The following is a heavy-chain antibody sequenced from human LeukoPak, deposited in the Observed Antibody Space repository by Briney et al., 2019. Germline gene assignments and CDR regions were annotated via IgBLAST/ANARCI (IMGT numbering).Heavy chain of an antibody. D-gene: IGHD2-2*01. CDR3: ARDFTDVVVPAADAFDI. Sequence: GGSLRLSCAASGFTFSGYSMNWVRQAPGKGLEWVSSISSSSSYIYYADSVKGRFTISRDNAKNSLYLQMNSLRAEDTAVYYCARDFTDVVVPAADAFDIWGQGTMVTVSS. J-gene: IGHJ3*02. V-gene: IGHV3-21*01. CDR2: ISSSSSYI. CDR1: GFTFSGYS.